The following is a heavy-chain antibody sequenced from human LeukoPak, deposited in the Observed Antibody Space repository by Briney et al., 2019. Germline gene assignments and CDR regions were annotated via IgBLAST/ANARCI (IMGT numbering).Heavy chain of an antibody. CDR1: GGSISSYY. D-gene: IGHD1-26*01. Sequence: KPSETLSLTCTVSGGSISSYYWSWIRQPPGKGLEWIGDIYYSGSTNYNPSLKSRVTISVDTSKNQFSLKLSSVTAADTAVYYCARSKRDLRLGATTRRPFDYWGQGTLVTVSS. V-gene: IGHV4-59*08. CDR3: ARSKRDLRLGATTRRPFDY. J-gene: IGHJ4*02. CDR2: IYYSGST.